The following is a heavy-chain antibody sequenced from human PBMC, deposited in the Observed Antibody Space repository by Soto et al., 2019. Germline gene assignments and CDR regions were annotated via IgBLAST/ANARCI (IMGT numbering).Heavy chain of an antibody. CDR1: GFTFSNAW. D-gene: IGHD3-3*01. Sequence: PGGSLRLSCAASGFTFSNAWMSWVRQAPGKGLEWVGRIKSKTDGGTTDYAAPVKGRFTISRDDSKNTLYLQMNSLKTEDTAVYYCTTDKGDVWSGGGYYYYYYMDVWGKGTTVTVSS. J-gene: IGHJ6*03. CDR3: TTDKGDVWSGGGYYYYYYMDV. CDR2: IKSKTDGGTT. V-gene: IGHV3-15*01.